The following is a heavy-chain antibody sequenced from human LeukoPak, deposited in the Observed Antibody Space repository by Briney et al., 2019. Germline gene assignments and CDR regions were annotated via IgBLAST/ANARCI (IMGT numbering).Heavy chain of an antibody. Sequence: GGSLRLSCAASGFTFSSYSMNWVRQAPGKGLEWLSYISSSSSPIYYADSVKGRFTISRDNAKNSLYLQMSNLRAEDTAVYFCARGGGLDVWGQGATVTVSS. CDR1: GFTFSSYS. CDR3: ARGGGLDV. V-gene: IGHV3-48*04. D-gene: IGHD3-16*01. CDR2: ISSSSSPI. J-gene: IGHJ6*02.